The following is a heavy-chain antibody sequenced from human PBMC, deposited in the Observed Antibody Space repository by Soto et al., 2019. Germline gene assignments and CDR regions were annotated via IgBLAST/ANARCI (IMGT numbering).Heavy chain of an antibody. CDR1: GFAFNGHA. V-gene: IGHV4-59*11. D-gene: IGHD3-10*01. CDR2: IYYSGST. CDR3: ARESAGSGKNNWFDP. Sequence: LSCAASGFAFNGHAMNWVRQGPGKGLEWIGYIYYSGSTNYNPSLKSRVTMSLDTSRNQFFLQLNSVTAADTAVHYCARESAGSGKNNWFDPWGQGMLVTVSS. J-gene: IGHJ5*02.